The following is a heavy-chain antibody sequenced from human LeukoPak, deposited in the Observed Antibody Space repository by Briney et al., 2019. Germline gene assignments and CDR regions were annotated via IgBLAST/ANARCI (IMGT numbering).Heavy chain of an antibody. CDR3: ARVIYQLVFNY. V-gene: IGHV3-53*04. J-gene: IGHJ4*02. Sequence: GGSLRLSCAASGLTVSSNYMSWVRQAPGRGLEWVSVIYAGGRTYYADSVKGRFTISRHNSNNTLYLQMNSLRPEDTAVYYCARVIYQLVFNYWGQGTLVSVSS. CDR1: GLTVSSNY. D-gene: IGHD2-2*01. CDR2: IYAGGRT.